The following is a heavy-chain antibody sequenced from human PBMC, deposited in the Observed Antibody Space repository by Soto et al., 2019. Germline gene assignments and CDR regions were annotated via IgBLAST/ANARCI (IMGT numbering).Heavy chain of an antibody. J-gene: IGHJ4*02. D-gene: IGHD3-10*01. CDR3: ARVYMVRGTIIRYFDY. Sequence: QVQLQESGPGLVKPSGTLSLTCAVSGGSISSSNWWSWVRQPPGKGLEWIGKIYHSGSTNYNPSLQSRVPISVDKSKNQFSLKLSSVTAADTAVYYCARVYMVRGTIIRYFDYWGQGTLVTVSS. CDR1: GGSISSSNW. CDR2: IYHSGST. V-gene: IGHV4-4*02.